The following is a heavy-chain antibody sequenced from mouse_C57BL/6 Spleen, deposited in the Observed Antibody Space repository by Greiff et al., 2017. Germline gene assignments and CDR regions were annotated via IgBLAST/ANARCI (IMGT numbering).Heavy chain of an antibody. J-gene: IGHJ2*01. Sequence: EVKLVESGGGLVKPGGSLKLSCAASGFTFSSYTMSWVRQTPEKRLEWVATISGGGGNTYYPDSVKGRFTISRDNAKNTLYLQMSSLRSAATALYYCASHYYGRGWDYFDDWGQGTTLTVSS. V-gene: IGHV5-9*01. D-gene: IGHD1-1*01. CDR1: GFTFSSYT. CDR3: ASHYYGRGWDYFDD. CDR2: ISGGGGNT.